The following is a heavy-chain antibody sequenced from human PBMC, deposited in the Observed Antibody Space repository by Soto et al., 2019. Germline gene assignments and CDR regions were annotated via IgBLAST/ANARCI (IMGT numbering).Heavy chain of an antibody. Sequence: QVQLVQSGAEVKKPGSSVKVSCKASGGTFSSYTISWVRQXXXXGLEWMGRIIPILGIANYAQKFQGRVTXXXXXXXXXXXXXXXXXXXXXXXXXXXXXXXXXXXXDYWGQGTLVTVSS. J-gene: IGHJ4*02. CDR2: IIPILGIA. V-gene: IGHV1-69*02. CDR3: XXXXXXXXXDY. CDR1: GGTFSSYT.